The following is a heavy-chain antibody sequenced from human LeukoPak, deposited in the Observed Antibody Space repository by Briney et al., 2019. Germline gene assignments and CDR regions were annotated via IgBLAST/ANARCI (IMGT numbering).Heavy chain of an antibody. V-gene: IGHV3-23*01. CDR1: GFTFSSYG. CDR3: AKYEHYYDSSGPPGAFDI. CDR2: ISGSGGST. Sequence: GGSLRLSCAASGFTFSSYGMHWVRQAPGKGLEWVSAISGSGGSTYYADSVKGRFTISRDNSKNTLYLQMNSLRAEDTAVYYCAKYEHYYDSSGPPGAFDIWGQGTMVTVSS. J-gene: IGHJ3*02. D-gene: IGHD3-22*01.